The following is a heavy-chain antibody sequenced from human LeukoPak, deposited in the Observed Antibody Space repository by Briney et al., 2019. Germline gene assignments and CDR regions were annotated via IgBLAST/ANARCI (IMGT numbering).Heavy chain of an antibody. D-gene: IGHD3-10*01. Sequence: GGSLRLSCAASGFTFSSYSMNWVRLAPGKGLEWVSSISSSSSYIYYADSVKGRFTISRDNAKNSLYLQMNSLRAEDTAVYYCARALSRGDAFDIWGQGTMVTVSS. CDR2: ISSSSSYI. CDR3: ARALSRGDAFDI. CDR1: GFTFSSYS. V-gene: IGHV3-21*01. J-gene: IGHJ3*02.